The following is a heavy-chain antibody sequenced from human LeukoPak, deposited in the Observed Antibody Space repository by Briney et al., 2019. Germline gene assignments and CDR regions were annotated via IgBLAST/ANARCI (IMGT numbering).Heavy chain of an antibody. CDR2: INHSGST. Sequence: SETLSLTCAVYGGSFSGYYWSWIRQPPGKGLEWIGEINHSGSTNYNPSLKSRVTISVDTSKNQFSLKLSPVTAADTAVYYCARESTTVVTYYFDYWGQGTLVTVSS. CDR1: GGSFSGYY. J-gene: IGHJ4*02. D-gene: IGHD4-23*01. CDR3: ARESTTVVTYYFDY. V-gene: IGHV4-34*01.